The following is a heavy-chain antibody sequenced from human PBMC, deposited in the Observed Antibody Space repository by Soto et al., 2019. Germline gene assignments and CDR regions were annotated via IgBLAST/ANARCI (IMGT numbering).Heavy chain of an antibody. CDR2: INQDGSEK. J-gene: IGHJ4*02. Sequence: EVQLVESGGGLVQPGGSLRLSCAASGFTFNRYWMKWVRQAPGRGLEWMGNINQDGSEKHYVDSVKGRFTISRDNAKDSVYLQMNSLKAEETAMYFCARGGYDYSKPFDYWGQGTLVTVSS. CDR3: ARGGYDYSKPFDY. V-gene: IGHV3-7*04. D-gene: IGHD4-4*01. CDR1: GFTFNRYW.